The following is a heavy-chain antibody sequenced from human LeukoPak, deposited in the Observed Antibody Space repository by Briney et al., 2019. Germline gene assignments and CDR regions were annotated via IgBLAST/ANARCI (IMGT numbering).Heavy chain of an antibody. D-gene: IGHD5-12*01. CDR2: INPNSGGT. J-gene: IGHJ6*02. V-gene: IGHV1-2*02. CDR1: GYTFTGYY. Sequence: ASVKVSCKASGYTFTGYYMHWVRQAPEQGLEWMGWINPNSGGTNYAQKFQGRVTMTRDTSISTAYMELSRLRSDDTAVYYCARRRWLGYYYYGMDVWGQGTTVTVSS. CDR3: ARRRWLGYYYYGMDV.